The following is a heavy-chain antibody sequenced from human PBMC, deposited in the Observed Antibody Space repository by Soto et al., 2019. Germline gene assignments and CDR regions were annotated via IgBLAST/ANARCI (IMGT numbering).Heavy chain of an antibody. CDR3: ARLRIATNNYKWFDP. Sequence: PLETLSLTRSVSGAALNSGNYYWSWIRQVPGKGLEWIGHIYVTGAVDYNPSLRDRITISQDTSERQFSLNLRLVTAADTAVYYCARLRIATNNYKWFDPWGQGTLVTVSS. D-gene: IGHD2-21*01. V-gene: IGHV4-31*03. CDR1: GAALNSGNYY. CDR2: IYVTGAV. J-gene: IGHJ5*02.